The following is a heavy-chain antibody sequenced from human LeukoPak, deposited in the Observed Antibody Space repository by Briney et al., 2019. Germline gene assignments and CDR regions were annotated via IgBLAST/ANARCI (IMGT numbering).Heavy chain of an antibody. CDR2: ISSNGGST. J-gene: IGHJ4*02. D-gene: IGHD1-26*01. CDR1: GFTFSSYA. V-gene: IGHV3-64*01. CDR3: ARIGGSYYVDY. Sequence: TGGSLRLSCAASGFTFSSYAMHWVRQAPGKGLEYVSAISSNGGSTYYANSVKGRFTISRDNSKNTLYLQMGSLRAEDMAVYYCARIGGSYYVDYWGQGTLVTVSS.